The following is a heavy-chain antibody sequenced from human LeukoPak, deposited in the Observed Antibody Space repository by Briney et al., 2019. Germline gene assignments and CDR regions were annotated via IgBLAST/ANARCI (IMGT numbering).Heavy chain of an antibody. V-gene: IGHV1-69*05. CDR1: GGTYSSYA. D-gene: IGHD1-26*01. Sequence: PGSSVKVSCKASGGTYSSYAISWVRQAPGQGLEWMGGIIPIFGTANYAQKFQGRVTITTDESTSTAYMELSSLRSEDTAVYYCARALPVGANSHFDYWGQGTLVTVSS. CDR2: IIPIFGTA. CDR3: ARALPVGANSHFDY. J-gene: IGHJ4*02.